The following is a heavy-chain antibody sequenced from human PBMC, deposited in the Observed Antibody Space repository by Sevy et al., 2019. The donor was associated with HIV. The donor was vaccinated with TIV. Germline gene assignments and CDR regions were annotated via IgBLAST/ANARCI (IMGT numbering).Heavy chain of an antibody. CDR3: ARADNIGWSTLDAFDL. D-gene: IGHD6-19*01. V-gene: IGHV1-2*06. Sequence: ASVKVSCKASGYTFTGHYMHWVRQAPGQGLEWMGRSNPKSGGTNYAQKFQGRVTMTRDTSIITAYMELSSLRSDDTAVYYCARADNIGWSTLDAFDLWGQWTMVTVSS. J-gene: IGHJ3*01. CDR2: SNPKSGGT. CDR1: GYTFTGHY.